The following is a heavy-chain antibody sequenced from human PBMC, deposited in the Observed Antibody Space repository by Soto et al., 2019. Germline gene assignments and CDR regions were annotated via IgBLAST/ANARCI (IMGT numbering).Heavy chain of an antibody. V-gene: IGHV1-2*04. Sequence: ASVKVSCKVSGYASRPNFIHWVRQAPGQGLEWMGWISPKSGGTNYAQKFQDWVTMTWDSSIITAHMELSRLRSDDTATYFCATSMHLEIHFAFDSWG. CDR3: ATSMHLEIHFAFDS. CDR1: GYASRPNF. D-gene: IGHD2-8*01. J-gene: IGHJ4*01. CDR2: ISPKSGGT.